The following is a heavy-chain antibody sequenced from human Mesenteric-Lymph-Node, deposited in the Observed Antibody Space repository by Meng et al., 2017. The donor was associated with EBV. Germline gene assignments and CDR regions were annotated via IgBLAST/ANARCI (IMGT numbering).Heavy chain of an antibody. CDR1: GYTFSAYG. V-gene: IGHV1-18*01. CDR3: ARDVLGSGDY. J-gene: IGHJ4*02. D-gene: IGHD5-12*01. CDR2: ISPFNGNT. Sequence: QVQLVQSGGEVKKPGASVKVTCKASGYTFSAYGISWVRQAPGQGLEWMGWISPFNGNTNYAQNLQDRVTMTTDTSTTTAYMELRNLRSDDTAVYYCARDVLGSGDYWGQGTLVTVSS.